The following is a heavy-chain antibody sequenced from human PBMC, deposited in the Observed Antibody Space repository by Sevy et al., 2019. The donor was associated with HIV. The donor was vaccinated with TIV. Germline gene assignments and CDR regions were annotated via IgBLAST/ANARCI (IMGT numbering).Heavy chain of an antibody. CDR3: AKVRGYCSGGSCYSGGGDY. D-gene: IGHD2-15*01. J-gene: IGHJ4*02. CDR2: ISGSGGST. V-gene: IGHV3-23*01. Sequence: GGSLRLSCAASGFTFSSYAMSWVRQAPGKGLEWVSAISGSGGSTYYADSVKGRFTISRDNSKNTLYLQMNSLRAEDTAVYYCAKVRGYCSGGSCYSGGGDYWGQGTLVTVSS. CDR1: GFTFSSYA.